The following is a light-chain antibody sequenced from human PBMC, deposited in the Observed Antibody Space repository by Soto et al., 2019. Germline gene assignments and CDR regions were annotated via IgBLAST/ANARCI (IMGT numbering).Light chain of an antibody. CDR1: QGISNH. V-gene: IGKV1-27*01. Sequence: DIQMTQSPSSLSASIGDRVTITCRASQGISNHLAWYQQKPGKVPNLLIYAASTLQSGVPSRFSGSGSGTDFTLNISRLQPEDIAVYYCQQYGSSGTFGQGTKVDIX. J-gene: IGKJ1*01. CDR2: AAS. CDR3: QQYGSSGT.